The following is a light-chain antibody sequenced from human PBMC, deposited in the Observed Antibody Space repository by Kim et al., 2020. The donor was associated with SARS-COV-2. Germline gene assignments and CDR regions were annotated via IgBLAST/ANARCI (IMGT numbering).Light chain of an antibody. CDR1: QSISTY. Sequence: DIQMTQSPSSLSASVGDRVTITCRASQSISTYLNWYQQKPGKAPRLLIYDASSLQSGVPSRFSGSGSGTEFTLTISSLQPEDFATYYCQQSYSALPYTFGQGTKLEI. CDR2: DAS. CDR3: QQSYSALPYT. J-gene: IGKJ2*01. V-gene: IGKV1-39*01.